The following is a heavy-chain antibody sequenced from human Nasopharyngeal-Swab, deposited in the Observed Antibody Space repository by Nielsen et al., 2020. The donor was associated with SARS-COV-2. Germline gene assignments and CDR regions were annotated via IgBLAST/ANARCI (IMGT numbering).Heavy chain of an antibody. D-gene: IGHD2/OR15-2a*01. J-gene: IGHJ2*01. CDR1: GFTFSSYA. V-gene: IGHV3-23*01. Sequence: GGSLRLSCAASGFTFSSYAMSWVRQAPGKGLEWVSAISGSGGSTYYADSVKGRFTISRDNSKNTLYLQMNSLRAEDTAVYYCAKEGCRTTVITIYWYFDLWGRGTLVTVSS. CDR2: ISGSGGST. CDR3: AKEGCRTTVITIYWYFDL.